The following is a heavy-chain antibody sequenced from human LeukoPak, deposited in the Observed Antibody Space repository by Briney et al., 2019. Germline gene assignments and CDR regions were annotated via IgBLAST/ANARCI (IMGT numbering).Heavy chain of an antibody. V-gene: IGHV4-59*12. D-gene: IGHD3-22*01. J-gene: IGHJ4*02. Sequence: SETLSLTCTVSGGSISSYYWSWIRQPPGKGLEWIGHIYYSGRTNYNPSLKSRVTISVDTSKNHFSLKVSSVTATDTAVYYCARGGGNYESSGYYPDYWGQGTLVTVSS. CDR3: ARGGGNYESSGYYPDY. CDR1: GGSISSYY. CDR2: IYYSGRT.